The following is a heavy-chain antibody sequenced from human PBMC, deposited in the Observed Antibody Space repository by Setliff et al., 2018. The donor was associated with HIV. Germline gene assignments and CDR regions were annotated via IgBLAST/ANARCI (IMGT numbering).Heavy chain of an antibody. V-gene: IGHV1-2*02. Sequence: GASVKVSCKASGYTFTDNYIHWVRQAPGQGLEWMAWINSASGGTNYAQNFQGRVTVTRDTSINTVYMELSSLKSDDTAVYYCARGQASNDYGVSFWGQGTMVTVSS. D-gene: IGHD4-17*01. CDR3: ARGQASNDYGVSF. CDR1: GYTFTDNY. J-gene: IGHJ3*01. CDR2: INSASGGT.